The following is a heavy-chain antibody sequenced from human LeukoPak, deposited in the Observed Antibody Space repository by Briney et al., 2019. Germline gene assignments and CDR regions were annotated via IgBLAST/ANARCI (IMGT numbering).Heavy chain of an antibody. J-gene: IGHJ4*02. CDR2: FSASGTTI. V-gene: IGHV3-48*01. D-gene: IGHD1-14*01. CDR1: GFTFSSYS. Sequence: GGSLRLSCAASGFTFSSYSVIWARQAPGKGLEWVSYFSASGTTIYYVDSVKVRFTISRDNSKNTLYLQMNSLRAEDTAVYYCARVFLAFTAGTAHYWGQGTLVTVSS. CDR3: ARVFLAFTAGTAHY.